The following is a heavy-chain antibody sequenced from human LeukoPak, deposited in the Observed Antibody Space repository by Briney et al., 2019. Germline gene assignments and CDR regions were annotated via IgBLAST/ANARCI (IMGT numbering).Heavy chain of an antibody. V-gene: IGHV4-59*01. CDR1: GGSISSYS. J-gene: IGHJ1*01. Sequence: SETLSLTCTVSGGSISSYSWSWIRQPPGKGLEWIGYIYYSGSTNYNPSLKSRVTISVDTSKNQFSLKLSSVTAADTAVYYCARMNIVGWGSHFQHWGQGTLVTASS. CDR3: ARMNIVGWGSHFQH. D-gene: IGHD1-26*01. CDR2: IYYSGST.